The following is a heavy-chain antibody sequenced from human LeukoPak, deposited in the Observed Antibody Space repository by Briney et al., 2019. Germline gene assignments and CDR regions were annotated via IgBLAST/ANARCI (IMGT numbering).Heavy chain of an antibody. D-gene: IGHD2-15*01. J-gene: IGHJ4*02. CDR3: ARVYCSGGSCYGDYFDY. CDR2: IWYDGSNK. CDR1: GFTFSNYG. Sequence: PGGSLRLSCAASGFTFSNYGMHWVRQAPGKGLEWVAVIWYDGSNKYYADSVKGRFTISRDNSKNTLYLQMNSLGAEDTAVYYCARVYCSGGSCYGDYFDYWGQGTLVTVSS. V-gene: IGHV3-33*01.